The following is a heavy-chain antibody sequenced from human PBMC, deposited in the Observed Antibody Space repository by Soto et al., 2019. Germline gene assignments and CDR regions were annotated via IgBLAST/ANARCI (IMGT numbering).Heavy chain of an antibody. CDR2: IHSGGNT. CDR3: ARNGRPSLYYYMDV. Sequence: GGSLRLSCAASGLTVSNQYMTWVRQAPGKGLEWVSVIHSGGNTFYADSVKGRFTISRDNSKNTLYLQMNGLRAEDTAVYHCARNGRPSLYYYMDVWGKGTTVTVSS. V-gene: IGHV3-66*01. CDR1: GLTVSNQY. J-gene: IGHJ6*03. D-gene: IGHD2-8*01.